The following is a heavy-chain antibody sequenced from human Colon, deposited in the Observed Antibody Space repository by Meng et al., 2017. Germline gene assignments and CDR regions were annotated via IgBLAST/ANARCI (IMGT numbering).Heavy chain of an antibody. CDR2: INPNSGGT. D-gene: IGHD2-2*01. J-gene: IGHJ4*02. V-gene: IGHV1-2*06. Sequence: ASVKVSCKASGYTFTDYYIHWVRQAPGQGLEWMGRINPNSGGTNYAQKFQGRVTMTRDTSISTAYMELSRLRSDDTAVYYCARGYRVVVPTAPNADYWGQGTLVTVSS. CDR1: GYTFTDYY. CDR3: ARGYRVVVPTAPNADY.